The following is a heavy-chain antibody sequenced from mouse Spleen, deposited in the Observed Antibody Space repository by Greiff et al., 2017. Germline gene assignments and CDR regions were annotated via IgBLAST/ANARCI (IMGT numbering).Heavy chain of an antibody. Sequence: QVQLQQSGAELARPGASVKLSCKASGYTFTSYWMQWVKQRPGQGLEWIGAIYPGDGDTRYTQKFKGKATLTADKSSSTAYMQLSSLASEDSAVYYCARGDLYFDVWGAGTTVTVSS. CDR2: IYPGDGDT. CDR3: ARGDLYFDV. J-gene: IGHJ1*01. V-gene: IGHV1-87*01. CDR1: GYTFTSYW.